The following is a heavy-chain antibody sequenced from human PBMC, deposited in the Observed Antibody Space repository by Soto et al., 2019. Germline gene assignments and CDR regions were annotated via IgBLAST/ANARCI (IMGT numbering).Heavy chain of an antibody. CDR1: GYTFTSYY. V-gene: IGHV1-46*01. D-gene: IGHD6-19*01. CDR3: ARDGIAVAGTDYYYGMDV. CDR2: INHSGGNT. Sequence: GASVKVSCKASGYTFTSYYMQWVRQAPGQGLNWMRIINHSGGNTRYAQKFQGRVTMTRDTSTSTVCMELSSLRYEDTAVYYCARDGIAVAGTDYYYGMDVWGQGTTVTVSS. J-gene: IGHJ6*02.